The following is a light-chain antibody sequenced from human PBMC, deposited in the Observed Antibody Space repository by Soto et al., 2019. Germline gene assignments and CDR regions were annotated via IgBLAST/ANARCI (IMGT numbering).Light chain of an antibody. CDR2: RNS. J-gene: IGLJ1*01. CDR1: SSNIGAGYD. CDR3: QSYDNSLSGYV. Sequence: QSVLTQPPSVSGAPGQRVTISCTGSSSNIGAGYDVHWYQQLPGTAPKLLIYRNSNRPSGVPDRFSGSTSGTSASLAITGLQAEDEADYYCQSYDNSLSGYVFGTGTKV. V-gene: IGLV1-40*01.